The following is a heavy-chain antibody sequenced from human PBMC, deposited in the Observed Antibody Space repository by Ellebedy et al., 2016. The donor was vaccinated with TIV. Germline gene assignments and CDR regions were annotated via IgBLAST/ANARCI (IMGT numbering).Heavy chain of an antibody. CDR3: AKDPGYCSSTSCYRYFQH. Sequence: GESLKISXAASGFTFSYYSMHWVRQAPGKGLEWVSAIRGSGVSTYYADSVKGRFTISRDNSENTLYLQMNSLRAEDTAVYYCAKDPGYCSSTSCYRYFQHWGQGTLVTVSS. V-gene: IGHV3-23*01. J-gene: IGHJ1*01. D-gene: IGHD2-2*02. CDR1: GFTFSYYS. CDR2: IRGSGVST.